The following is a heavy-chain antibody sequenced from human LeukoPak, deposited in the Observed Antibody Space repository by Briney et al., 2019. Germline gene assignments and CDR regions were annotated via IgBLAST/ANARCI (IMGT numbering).Heavy chain of an antibody. J-gene: IGHJ4*02. Sequence: PGGSLRLSCAASGFTFSSYGMHWVRQAPGKGLEWVAVITHDGSNKYYADSVKGRFAMSRDNSKNTLYLQMNSLRTEDTAAYYCVKGYYDFDYWGQGTLVTVSS. D-gene: IGHD3-3*01. CDR2: ITHDGSNK. CDR3: VKGYYDFDY. CDR1: GFTFSSYG. V-gene: IGHV3-30*18.